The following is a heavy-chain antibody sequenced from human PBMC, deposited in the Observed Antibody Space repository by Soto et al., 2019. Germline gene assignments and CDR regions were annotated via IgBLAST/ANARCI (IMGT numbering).Heavy chain of an antibody. D-gene: IGHD1-26*01. V-gene: IGHV3-30*18. Sequence: GGSLRLSCVGSGFTFSNYGMHWVRQPPGKGLEWVALISDDGDKRYYADSVRGRLIISRDNSKDTLYLQMNSLGPDDTAVYFCAKARVRIVGANSFDYWGQGAPVTVSS. CDR2: ISDDGDKR. CDR1: GFTFSNYG. J-gene: IGHJ4*02. CDR3: AKARVRIVGANSFDY.